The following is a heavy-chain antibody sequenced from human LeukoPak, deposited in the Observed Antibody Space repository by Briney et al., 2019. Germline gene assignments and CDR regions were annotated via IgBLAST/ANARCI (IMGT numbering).Heavy chain of an antibody. Sequence: GGSLRLSCAASGFTFSSYWMSWVRQAPGKGLEGVANIKQDGSEKYYVDSVKGRFTISRDNAKNSLYLQMNSLRAEDTAVYYCARRAMVRGVYRAPFDYWGQGTLVTVSS. V-gene: IGHV3-7*03. CDR1: GFTFSSYW. CDR3: ARRAMVRGVYRAPFDY. J-gene: IGHJ4*02. CDR2: IKQDGSEK. D-gene: IGHD3-10*01.